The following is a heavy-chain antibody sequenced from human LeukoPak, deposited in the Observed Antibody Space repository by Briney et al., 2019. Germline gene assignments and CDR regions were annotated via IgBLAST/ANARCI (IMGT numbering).Heavy chain of an antibody. CDR2: IRDDGSDI. V-gene: IGHV3-30*02. D-gene: IGHD5-18*01. CDR3: AKDPSWIQFRYFDY. CDR1: RFTFSSYG. Sequence: GGSLRLSCAASRFTFSSYGMHSVRQAPGKGLEWVAFIRDDGSDINYADSMKGRFTISRDNSKNTLYLQMNSLRAEDTAVYYCAKDPSWIQFRYFDYWGQGTLVTVSS. J-gene: IGHJ4*02.